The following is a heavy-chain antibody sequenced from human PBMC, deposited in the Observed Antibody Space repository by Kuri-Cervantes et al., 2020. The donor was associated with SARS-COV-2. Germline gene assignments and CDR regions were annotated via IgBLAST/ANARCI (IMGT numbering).Heavy chain of an antibody. V-gene: IGHV3-66*02. CDR1: GFTVSSNY. CDR3: ARVEVAGMSYGMDV. D-gene: IGHD6-19*01. J-gene: IGHJ6*02. CDR2: IYSGGST. Sequence: GGSLRLSCAASGFTVSSNYMSWVRQAPGKGLKWVPVIYSGGSTYYADSVKGRFTISRDNSKNTLYLQMNSLRAEDTAVYYCARVEVAGMSYGMDVWGQGTTVTVSS.